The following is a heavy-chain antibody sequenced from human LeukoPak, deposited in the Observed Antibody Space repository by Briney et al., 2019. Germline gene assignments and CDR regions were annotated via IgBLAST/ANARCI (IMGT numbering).Heavy chain of an antibody. CDR2: MNPNRGNT. D-gene: IGHD2-21*01. V-gene: IGHV1-8*01. J-gene: IGHJ5*02. CDR3: ARGSEIPNWFDP. Sequence: ASVKDSCKASGYTFTSYDINWVRQATGQGLEWMGWMNPNRGNTGYAQKFQGRVTMTRNTSISTAYMELSSLRSEDTAVYYCARGSEIPNWFDPWGEGTLVSVSS. CDR1: GYTFTSYD.